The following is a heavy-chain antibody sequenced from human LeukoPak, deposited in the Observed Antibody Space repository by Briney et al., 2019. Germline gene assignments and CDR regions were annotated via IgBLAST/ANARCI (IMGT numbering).Heavy chain of an antibody. CDR2: IIPIFGTA. CDR1: GGTFSSYA. CDR3: ARLAAAGSDNY. D-gene: IGHD6-13*01. V-gene: IGHV1-69*05. J-gene: IGHJ4*02. Sequence: GASVKVSCKASGGTFSSYAISWVRQAPGQGLEWMGGIIPIFGTANYAQKFQGRVTITTDESTSTAYMELSSLRSEDTAAYYCARLAAAGSDNYWGQGTLVTVSS.